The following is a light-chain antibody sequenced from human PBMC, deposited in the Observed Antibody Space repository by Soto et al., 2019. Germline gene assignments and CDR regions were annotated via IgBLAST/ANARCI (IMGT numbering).Light chain of an antibody. CDR3: CSYAGSSTVV. CDR1: SSDVGSYNL. CDR2: EVS. Sequence: QSVLTQPASVSGSPGQSITISCTGTSSDVGSYNLVSWYQQLPGKAPKLMIYEVSKQPSGVSNRFSGSKSGNTASLTISGLQAEDEADYYCCSYAGSSTVVFGGGTKLTVL. V-gene: IGLV2-23*02. J-gene: IGLJ2*01.